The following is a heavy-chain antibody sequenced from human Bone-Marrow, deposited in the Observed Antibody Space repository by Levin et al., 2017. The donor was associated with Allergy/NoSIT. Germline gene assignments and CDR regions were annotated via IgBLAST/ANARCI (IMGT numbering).Heavy chain of an antibody. Sequence: GESLKISCAASGFSFSSYGMYWVRQAPGKGLEWVAFISFAESNKYYADSVKGRFTISRDNSKNTLYLQMNSLRAEDTAVYYCAKDLYFYDGSGPSDYWGQGTLVTVSS. J-gene: IGHJ4*02. V-gene: IGHV3-30*18. CDR1: GFSFSSYG. CDR2: ISFAESNK. D-gene: IGHD3-22*01. CDR3: AKDLYFYDGSGPSDY.